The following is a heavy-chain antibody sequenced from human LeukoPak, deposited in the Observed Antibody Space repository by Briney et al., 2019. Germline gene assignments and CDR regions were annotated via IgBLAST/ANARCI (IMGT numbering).Heavy chain of an antibody. J-gene: IGHJ3*01. D-gene: IGHD2-15*01. Sequence: PGGSLRLSCAASGFTSSTYDMHWVRQAPGKGLEWVSYIGTRTTDTYFADSVRGRFTISRDNAKNSLYLQMNSLRAEDTAVYYCARAPGVVYDAFGLWGQGTMVTVSS. V-gene: IGHV3-21*01. CDR3: ARAPGVVYDAFGL. CDR2: IGTRTTDT. CDR1: GFTSSTYD.